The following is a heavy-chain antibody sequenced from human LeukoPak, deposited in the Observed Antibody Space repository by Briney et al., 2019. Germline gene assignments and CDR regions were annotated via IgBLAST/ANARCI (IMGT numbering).Heavy chain of an antibody. CDR3: AVGAAHYYTDV. Sequence: SETLSLTCTVSGGSIRGYYWSWVRQPPGKGLEWIEYIYYSGSTNYNPSLKSRVTISLDTSKNQFSLKLSSVTAADTAVYYCAVGAAHYYTDVWGKGTTVTVSS. CDR2: IYYSGST. D-gene: IGHD3-16*01. V-gene: IGHV4-59*08. CDR1: GGSIRGYY. J-gene: IGHJ6*03.